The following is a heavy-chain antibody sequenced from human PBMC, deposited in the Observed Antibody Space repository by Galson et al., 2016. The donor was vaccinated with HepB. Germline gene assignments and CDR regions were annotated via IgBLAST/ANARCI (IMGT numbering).Heavy chain of an antibody. CDR3: ARENWGPDY. D-gene: IGHD7-27*01. CDR2: INVEGSRK. J-gene: IGHJ4*02. Sequence: SLRLSCAASGFTFTVYWMTWVRQAPGKGLEWVANINVEGSRKNYVDSVKGRFTISRDNAKNSVYLQMDSLTDEDTAVYYCARENWGPDYWGQGTLVTVSS. CDR1: GFTFTVYW. V-gene: IGHV3-7*03.